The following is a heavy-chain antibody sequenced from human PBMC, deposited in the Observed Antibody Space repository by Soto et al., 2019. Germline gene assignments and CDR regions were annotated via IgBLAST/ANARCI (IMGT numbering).Heavy chain of an antibody. D-gene: IGHD3-22*01. V-gene: IGHV4-31*03. CDR3: ARTVYYYDSSGYPVPYYFDY. CDR1: GGSISSGGYY. J-gene: IGHJ4*02. Sequence: SETLSLTCTVSGGSISSGGYYWSWIRQHPGKGLEWIGYIYYSGSTYYNPSLKSRVTIPVDTSKNQFSLKLSSVTAADTAVYYCARTVYYYDSSGYPVPYYFDYWGQGTLVTVSS. CDR2: IYYSGST.